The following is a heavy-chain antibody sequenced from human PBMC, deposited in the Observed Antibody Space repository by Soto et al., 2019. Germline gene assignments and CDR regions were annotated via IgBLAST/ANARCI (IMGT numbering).Heavy chain of an antibody. CDR2: TYYTGST. CDR1: GDSIRSAHYF. V-gene: IGHV4-39*01. D-gene: IGHD1-1*01. CDR3: VSGPGTTADY. J-gene: IGHJ4*02. Sequence: PSETLSLTXSVFGDSIRSAHYFWGLFRQPPGKGLEWIGTTYYTGSTYCNPSLKSRVTISVDMSKNQFSLKVRSVTAADTAVYYCVSGPGTTADYWGQGTLVTVSS.